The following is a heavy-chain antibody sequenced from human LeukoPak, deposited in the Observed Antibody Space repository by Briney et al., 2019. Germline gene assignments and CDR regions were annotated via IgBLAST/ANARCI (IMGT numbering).Heavy chain of an antibody. Sequence: GGSLRLSCAASGFTFSSYWMSWVRQASGKGLEWVANIKQDGSVKYYVDSVRGRFTISRDNAKNSVYLQMNSLRAEDTAVYYCARIGYSSSCLDYWGQGTLVTVSS. CDR3: ARIGYSSSCLDY. J-gene: IGHJ4*02. D-gene: IGHD6-19*01. CDR2: IKQDGSVK. V-gene: IGHV3-7*01. CDR1: GFTFSSYW.